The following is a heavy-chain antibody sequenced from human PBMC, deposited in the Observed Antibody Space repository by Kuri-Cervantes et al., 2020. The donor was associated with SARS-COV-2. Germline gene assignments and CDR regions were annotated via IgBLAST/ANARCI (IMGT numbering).Heavy chain of an antibody. D-gene: IGHD5-24*01. J-gene: IGHJ4*02. Sequence: SVKVSCKASGGTFSSYAISWVRQAPGQGLEWMGGIIPIFGTANYAQKFQGRVTITTDESTSTAYMELSSLRSGDTAVYYCARAHPSRRGFDYWGQGTLVTVSS. CDR1: GGTFSSYA. CDR3: ARAHPSRRGFDY. CDR2: IIPIFGTA. V-gene: IGHV1-69*05.